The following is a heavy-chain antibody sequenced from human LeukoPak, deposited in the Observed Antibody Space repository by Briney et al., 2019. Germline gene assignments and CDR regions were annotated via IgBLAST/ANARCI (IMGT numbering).Heavy chain of an antibody. CDR1: GFTFSSYA. Sequence: GGSLRLSCAASGFTFSSYAMSWVRQAPGKGLEWVSAISGSGGSTYYADSVKGRFTISRDNSKNTLYLQMNSLRAEDTAVYHCANQQSGGSLTRIDYWGQGTLVTVSS. V-gene: IGHV3-23*01. D-gene: IGHD2-15*01. J-gene: IGHJ4*02. CDR2: ISGSGGST. CDR3: ANQQSGGSLTRIDY.